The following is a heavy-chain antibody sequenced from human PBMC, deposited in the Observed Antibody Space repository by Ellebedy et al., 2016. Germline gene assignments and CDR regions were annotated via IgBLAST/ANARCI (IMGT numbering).Heavy chain of an antibody. CDR2: VFYGGST. D-gene: IGHD6-6*01. CDR1: GGSVDTYY. J-gene: IGHJ4*02. CDR3: ARDVSLYSSSPSFDF. V-gene: IGHV4-59*02. Sequence: GSLRLSXTVSGGSVDTYYWTWMRQSPGKGLEWIGYVFYGGSTKYNPSLRSRVTISLEPSKNQFSLKVTSVAAADTAVYYCARDVSLYSSSPSFDFWGQGTLVTVSS.